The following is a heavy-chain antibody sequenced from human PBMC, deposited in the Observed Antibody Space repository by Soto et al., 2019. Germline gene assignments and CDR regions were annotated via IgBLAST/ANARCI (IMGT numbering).Heavy chain of an antibody. D-gene: IGHD2-21*01. J-gene: IGHJ4*02. CDR2: IFSNDDP. Sequence: PTLVNPTDIHTLTDTVSVLPLCNSTIQSHRIRQPPGNALEWLAHIFSNDDPSYSPSLKSRLTISKDTSKSQVVLTMTNVDPIDTATYYCARVDCGHPFDYWGQGSL. CDR3: ARVDCGHPFDY. V-gene: IGHV2-26*01. CDR1: VLPLCNSTIQ.